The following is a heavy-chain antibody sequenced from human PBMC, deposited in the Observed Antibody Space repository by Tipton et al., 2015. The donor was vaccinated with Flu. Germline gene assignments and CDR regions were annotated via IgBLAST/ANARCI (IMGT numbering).Heavy chain of an antibody. CDR1: CGSISSSSYH. Sequence: LRLSCTVSCGSISSSSYHWGWIRQPPGMGLEWIGSVHYSGSTYQNPSLESRVTISVDTSKNRFSLKLSSVTAADTAGYFCAREGRNSGGLDYWGQGTLVTVSS. V-gene: IGHV4-39*07. J-gene: IGHJ4*02. D-gene: IGHD1-26*01. CDR3: AREGRNSGGLDY. CDR2: VHYSGST.